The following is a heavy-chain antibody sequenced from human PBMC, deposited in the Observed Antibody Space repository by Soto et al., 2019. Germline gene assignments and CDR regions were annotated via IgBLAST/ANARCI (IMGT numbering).Heavy chain of an antibody. CDR2: IYYSGST. D-gene: IGHD2-15*01. V-gene: IGHV4-59*08. CDR1: GGSIRSYY. CDR3: ARRYGGNLDY. J-gene: IGHJ4*02. Sequence: SETLSLTCTVNGGSIRSYYWSWIRQPPGKGLEWIGYIYYSGSTNYNPSLKSRVTISVDTSKNEFSLKLSSVTAADTAVYYCARRYGGNLDYWGQGTLVTVSS.